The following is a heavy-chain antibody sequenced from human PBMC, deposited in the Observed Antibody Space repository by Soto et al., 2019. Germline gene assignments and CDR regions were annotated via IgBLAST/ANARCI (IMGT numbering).Heavy chain of an antibody. Sequence: GGSLRLSCAASGFTFSSYSMNWVRQAPGKGLEWVSSISSSSSYIYYADSVKGRFTISRDNAKNSLYLQMNSLRAEDTAVYYCAREDYDILTGYYIKYFDYWGQGTLVTVSS. CDR2: ISSSSSYI. CDR1: GFTFSSYS. CDR3: AREDYDILTGYYIKYFDY. D-gene: IGHD3-9*01. V-gene: IGHV3-21*01. J-gene: IGHJ4*02.